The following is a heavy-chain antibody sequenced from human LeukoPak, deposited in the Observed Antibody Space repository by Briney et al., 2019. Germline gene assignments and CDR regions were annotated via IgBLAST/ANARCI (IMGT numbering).Heavy chain of an antibody. CDR3: ASSKRYCSSTNCYMVGIDY. V-gene: IGHV3-21*01. CDR2: ISGSSSYI. Sequence: GGSLRLSCAASGFTFSSFSMNWVRQAPGKGLEWVSSISGSSSYIYYADSLKGRFTVSRDNAKNSLFLQMNSLRAEDTAIYYCASSKRYCSSTNCYMVGIDYWGQGTLVTVSS. D-gene: IGHD2-2*02. CDR1: GFTFSSFS. J-gene: IGHJ4*02.